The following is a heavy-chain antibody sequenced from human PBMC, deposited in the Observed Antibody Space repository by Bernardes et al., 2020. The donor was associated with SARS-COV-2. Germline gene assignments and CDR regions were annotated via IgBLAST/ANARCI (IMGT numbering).Heavy chain of an antibody. V-gene: IGHV3-30*18. CDR3: AKGGLVRDKWKDYYGMDV. Sequence: GGSLRLSCAASGFTFSSYGMHWVRQAPGKGLEWVAVISYDGSNKYYADSVKGRFTISRDNSKNTLYLQMNSLRAEDTAVYYCAKGGLVRDKWKDYYGMDVWGQGTTVTVSS. D-gene: IGHD3-10*01. CDR1: GFTFSSYG. CDR2: ISYDGSNK. J-gene: IGHJ6*02.